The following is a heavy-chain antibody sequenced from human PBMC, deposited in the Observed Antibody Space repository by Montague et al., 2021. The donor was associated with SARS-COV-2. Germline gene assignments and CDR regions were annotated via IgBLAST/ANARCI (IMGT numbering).Heavy chain of an antibody. CDR2: IHYTGST. Sequence: SETLSLTCTVSGVSISSYYWTWIRQPPGKTLEWIGYIHYTGSTNFISSLKSRVTMSLDTSKNQFSLRLSSVTAADTAVYYCARGLENYGSGSHHFDPWGQGTLVTVSS. CDR3: ARGLENYGSGSHHFDP. J-gene: IGHJ5*02. V-gene: IGHV4-59*01. D-gene: IGHD3-10*01. CDR1: GVSISSYY.